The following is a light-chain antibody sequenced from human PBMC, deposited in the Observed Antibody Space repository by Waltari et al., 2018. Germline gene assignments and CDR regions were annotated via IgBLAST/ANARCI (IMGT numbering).Light chain of an antibody. V-gene: IGLV1-40*01. CDR2: GNS. J-gene: IGLJ3*02. CDR3: QSYDSSLRGV. Sequence: QSVLTQPPSVSGAPGQRVTISCTGSSPTIGAGYDVHWYQQLPGTAPKLLIYGNSNRPSGVPDRFSGSKSGTSASLAITGLQAEDEADYYCQSYDSSLRGVFGGGTKLTVL. CDR1: SPTIGAGYD.